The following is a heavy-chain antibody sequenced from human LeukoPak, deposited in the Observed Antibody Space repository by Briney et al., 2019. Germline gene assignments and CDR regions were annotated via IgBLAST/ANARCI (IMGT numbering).Heavy chain of an antibody. CDR3: ATETDCGGDCYYFDY. J-gene: IGHJ4*02. CDR2: INPNSGAT. V-gene: IGHV1-2*02. D-gene: IGHD2-21*02. CDR1: GYTLTELS. Sequence: GASVKVSCKVSGYTLTELSMHWARQAPGQGLEWMGWINPNSGATNYAQKFQGRVTMTRDTSISTTYMELSRLRSDDTAVYYCATETDCGGDCYYFDYWGQGTLVTVSS.